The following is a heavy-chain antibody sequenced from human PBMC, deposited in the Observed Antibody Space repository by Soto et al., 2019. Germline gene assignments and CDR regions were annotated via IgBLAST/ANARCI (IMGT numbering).Heavy chain of an antibody. CDR2: IPDTATT. Sequence: QVQLQESGPGLVQPSQTLSLTCTVSGGSISSDDYYWTWVRQPPGKGLEWIGNIPDTATTSYNPSLKSRLILSVDTSSNQFSLRLKSVTATDTAVYFCASQYYDFSSGALDFWGQGILVPVSS. V-gene: IGHV4-30-4*01. D-gene: IGHD3-3*01. CDR1: GGSISSDDYY. CDR3: ASQYYDFSSGALDF. J-gene: IGHJ4*02.